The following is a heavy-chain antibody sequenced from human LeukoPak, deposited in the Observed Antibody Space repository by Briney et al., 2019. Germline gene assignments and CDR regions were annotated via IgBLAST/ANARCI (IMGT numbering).Heavy chain of an antibody. CDR2: ISGNGGST. CDR1: GFTFSSYV. D-gene: IGHD6-19*01. V-gene: IGHV3-23*01. J-gene: IGHJ4*02. Sequence: GGSLRLSCVASGFTFSSYVMNWVRQAPGKGLEWVSGISGNGGSTYYADSVKGRFTISRDNSKNTLYLRMNSLRAEDTAMYYCARETLAGYDYWGQGTLVTVSS. CDR3: ARETLAGYDY.